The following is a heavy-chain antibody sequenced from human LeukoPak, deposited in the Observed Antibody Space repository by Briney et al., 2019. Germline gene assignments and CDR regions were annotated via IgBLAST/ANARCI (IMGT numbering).Heavy chain of an antibody. V-gene: IGHV4-4*08. CDR2: ISASGGT. D-gene: IGHD6-19*01. CDR3: ARSPHNSAWYEKWFDP. CDR1: GGXISTYY. J-gene: IGHJ5*02. Sequence: PSETLSLTCTVSGGXISTYYWSWIRQSPGKGLQWIADISASGGTNYNPSLESRVTVSIDSSKNQFSLKLSSVTAADTAVFYCARSPHNSAWYEKWFDPWGQGTLVTVSS.